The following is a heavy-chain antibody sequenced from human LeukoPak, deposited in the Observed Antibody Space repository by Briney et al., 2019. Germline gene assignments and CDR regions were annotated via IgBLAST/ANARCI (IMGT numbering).Heavy chain of an antibody. CDR1: GYTFTNFG. V-gene: IGHV1-18*01. Sequence: ASVKVSCKASGYTFTNFGISWVRQAPGQGLEWMGWISAYNGNTNYAQRLQGRVTMTTDTSTSTAYMELRSLRSDDTAVYYCARDRNYGDYNTQDLFVYWGQGTLVTVSS. CDR2: ISAYNGNT. CDR3: ARDRNYGDYNTQDLFVY. J-gene: IGHJ4*02. D-gene: IGHD4-17*01.